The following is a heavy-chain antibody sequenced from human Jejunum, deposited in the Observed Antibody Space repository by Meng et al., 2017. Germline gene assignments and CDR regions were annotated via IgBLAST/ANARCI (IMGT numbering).Heavy chain of an antibody. CDR3: ARHDLFTI. J-gene: IGHJ4*02. Sequence: QQQLQESGPGLVKPSEPLSLTCTVSGGSISSSSYSWGWIRQPPGKGLEWIGSIYYSGSTYYNPSLKSRVTISVDTSKNQFSLKLSSVTAADTAVYYCARHDLFTIWGQGTLVTVSS. V-gene: IGHV4-39*01. CDR2: IYYSGST. CDR1: GGSISSSSYS. D-gene: IGHD3-10*01.